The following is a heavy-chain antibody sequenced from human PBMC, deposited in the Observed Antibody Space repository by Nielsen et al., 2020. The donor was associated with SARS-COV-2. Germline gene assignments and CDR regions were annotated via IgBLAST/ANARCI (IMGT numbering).Heavy chain of an antibody. J-gene: IGHJ5*02. CDR1: GFTFSSYE. Sequence: GESLRLSCAASGFTFSSYEMNWVRQAPGKGLEWVSYISSSGTTKYYADSVKGRFTISRDNAKNSLYLQMNSLRAEDTAVYYCARGGAVSPWGQGTLVTVSS. CDR3: ARGGAVSP. D-gene: IGHD4-23*01. CDR2: ISSSGTTK. V-gene: IGHV3-48*03.